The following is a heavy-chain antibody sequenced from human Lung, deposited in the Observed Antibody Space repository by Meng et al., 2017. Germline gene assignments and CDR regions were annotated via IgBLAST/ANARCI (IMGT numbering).Heavy chain of an antibody. J-gene: IGHJ2*01. CDR3: ARDKPPNDV. Sequence: QVELVEAWGGVVTPGGSLRLSCAASGFTFNTYAMHWVRQAPGKGLEWVSLMSFDGAQIYYSDSVRGRFTISRDNSKNTLYLQMNSLRAEDTAVYYCARDKPPNDVWGRGTLVTVSS. CDR1: GFTFNTYA. V-gene: IGHV3-30*01. CDR2: MSFDGAQI.